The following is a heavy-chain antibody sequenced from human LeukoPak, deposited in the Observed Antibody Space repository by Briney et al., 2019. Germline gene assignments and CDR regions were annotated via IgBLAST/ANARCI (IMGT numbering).Heavy chain of an antibody. CDR1: GYTFTSYG. CDR3: ARRIEVDILTGYSNGLVSFDI. V-gene: IGHV1-18*04. Sequence: ASVKVSCKASGYTFTSYGISWVRQAPGHGLEWMGWISAYNGNTNYAQKLQGRVTMTTDTSTSTAYMELRSLRSDDTAVYYCARRIEVDILTGYSNGLVSFDIWGQGTMVTVSS. CDR2: ISAYNGNT. D-gene: IGHD3-9*01. J-gene: IGHJ3*02.